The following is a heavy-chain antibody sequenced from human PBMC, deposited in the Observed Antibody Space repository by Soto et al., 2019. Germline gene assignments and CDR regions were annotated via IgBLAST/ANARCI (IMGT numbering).Heavy chain of an antibody. Sequence: GGSLRLSCAASGFTFSSYAMHWVRQAPGKGLEWVAVISYDGSNKYYADSVKGRFTISRDNSKNTLYLQMNSLRAEDTAVYYCARSRSPQYYDSSGTTAPFDYWGQGTLVTVSS. V-gene: IGHV3-30-3*01. CDR2: ISYDGSNK. CDR1: GFTFSSYA. CDR3: ARSRSPQYYDSSGTTAPFDY. J-gene: IGHJ4*02. D-gene: IGHD3-22*01.